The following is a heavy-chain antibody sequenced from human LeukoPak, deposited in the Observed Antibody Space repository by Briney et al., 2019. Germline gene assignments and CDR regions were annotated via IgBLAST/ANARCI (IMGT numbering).Heavy chain of an antibody. J-gene: IGHJ1*01. CDR2: INHSGST. D-gene: IGHD3-22*01. V-gene: IGHV4-34*01. CDR3: AFSSAYQQH. CDR1: GGSFSSYY. Sequence: SETLSLTCAVYGGSFSSYYWSWIRQPPGKGLEWIGEINHSGSTDYNPSLKSRVTISVDTSKNQFSLKLSSVTAADTAVYYCAFSSAYQQHWGQGILVTVSS.